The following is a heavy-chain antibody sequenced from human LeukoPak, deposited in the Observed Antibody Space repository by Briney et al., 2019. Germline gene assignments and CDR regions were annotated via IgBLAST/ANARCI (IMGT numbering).Heavy chain of an antibody. J-gene: IGHJ5*02. CDR1: GGTFSSYA. V-gene: IGHV1-69*13. CDR2: IIPIFGTA. D-gene: IGHD6-13*01. Sequence: GASVKVSCTASGGTFSSYAISWVRQAPGQGLEWMGGIIPIFGTANYAQKFQGRVTITADESTSTAYMELSSLRSEDTAVYYCASWKYYSSSWYMLGSFDPWGQGTLVTVSS. CDR3: ASWKYYSSSWYMLGSFDP.